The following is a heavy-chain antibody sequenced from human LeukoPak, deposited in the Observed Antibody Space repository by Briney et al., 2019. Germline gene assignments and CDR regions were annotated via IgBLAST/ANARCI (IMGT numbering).Heavy chain of an antibody. J-gene: IGHJ4*02. CDR3: ARMVRGVIGNDY. CDR2: IYHSGST. CDR1: GYSISSGYY. Sequence: SETLSLTCTVSGYSISSGYYWGWIRQPPGKGLEWIGSIYHSGSTYYNPSLKSRVTISVDTSKNQFSLKLSSVTAADTAVYYCARMVRGVIGNDYWGQGTLVTVSS. V-gene: IGHV4-38-2*02. D-gene: IGHD3-10*01.